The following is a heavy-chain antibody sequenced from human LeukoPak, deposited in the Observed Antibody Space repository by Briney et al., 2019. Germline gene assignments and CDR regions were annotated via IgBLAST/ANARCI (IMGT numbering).Heavy chain of an antibody. CDR1: GYTFTGYY. J-gene: IGHJ4*02. D-gene: IGHD6-6*01. V-gene: IGHV1-2*02. CDR2: INPNSGGT. Sequence: ASVKVSCKASGYTFTGYYLHWVRQAPGRGLEWMGWINPNSGGTNYAQKFQGRVTMTRDTSISTAYMELSRLRSEDTAVYYCARAGIAARSPFGYWGQGTLVTVSS. CDR3: ARAGIAARSPFGY.